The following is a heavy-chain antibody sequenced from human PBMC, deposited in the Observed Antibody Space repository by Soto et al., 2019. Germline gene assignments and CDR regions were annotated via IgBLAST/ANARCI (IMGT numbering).Heavy chain of an antibody. V-gene: IGHV3-15*01. CDR3: TSLYYGH. D-gene: IGHD4-17*01. CDR2: IKSKADGGTT. Sequence: GGSLRLSCAASELTFANAWISWVRQAPGKGLEWVGRIKSKADGGTTDYAAPVKGRFTISRDESQNTLYLQMNSLKTEDTAVYYCTSLYYGHWGRGTLVTVSS. J-gene: IGHJ4*02. CDR1: ELTFANAW.